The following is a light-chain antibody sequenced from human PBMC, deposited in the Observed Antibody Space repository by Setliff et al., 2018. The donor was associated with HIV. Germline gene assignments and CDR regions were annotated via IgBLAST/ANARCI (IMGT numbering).Light chain of an antibody. Sequence: SVLTQPASVSGSPGQSITISCTGTSSDVGDYNYVSWYQQHPGKAPKLMIYDVSNRPSGVSNRFSGSKSGNTASLTLSGLQAEDEAYYYCSSYTSSNTYVFGTWTKVTV. J-gene: IGLJ1*01. V-gene: IGLV2-14*03. CDR3: SSYTSSNTYV. CDR2: DVS. CDR1: SSDVGDYNY.